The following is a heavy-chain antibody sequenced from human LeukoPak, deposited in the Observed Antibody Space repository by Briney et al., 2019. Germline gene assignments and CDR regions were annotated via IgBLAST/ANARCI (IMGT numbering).Heavy chain of an antibody. Sequence: PSETLSLTCTVSGGSISSSSYYWGWIRQPPGKGLEWIGSIYYSGSTYFNPSLKSRVTISVDTSKNQFSPKLSSVTAADTAVYYCASDNSGYYQDAFDIWGQGTMVTVSS. CDR1: GGSISSSSYY. J-gene: IGHJ3*02. CDR2: IYYSGST. CDR3: ASDNSGYYQDAFDI. V-gene: IGHV4-39*02. D-gene: IGHD3-22*01.